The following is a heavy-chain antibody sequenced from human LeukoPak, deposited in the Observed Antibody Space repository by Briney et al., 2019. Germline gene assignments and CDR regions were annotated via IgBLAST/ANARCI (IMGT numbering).Heavy chain of an antibody. J-gene: IGHJ6*02. Sequence: EASVKVSCKASGYTFTSYGISWVRQAPGQGLEWMGWISAYNGNTNYAQKLQGRVTMTTDTSTSTAYMELRSLRSDDTAVYYCARGLDYYDTETEYYYYYGMDVWGQGTTVTVSS. CDR2: ISAYNGNT. V-gene: IGHV1-18*01. CDR3: ARGLDYYDTETEYYYYYGMDV. CDR1: GYTFTSYG. D-gene: IGHD3-22*01.